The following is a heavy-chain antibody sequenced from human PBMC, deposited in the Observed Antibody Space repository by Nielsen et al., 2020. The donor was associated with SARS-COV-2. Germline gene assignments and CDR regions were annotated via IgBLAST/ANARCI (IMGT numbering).Heavy chain of an antibody. Sequence: ASVKVSCKVSGYILTDLNIQWVRQAPGKGLEWMGWINAGNGNTKYSQKFQGRVTITRDTSASTAYMELSSLRSEDTAVYYCARGWALGYCSSTSCPQFDYWGQGTLVTVSS. J-gene: IGHJ4*02. CDR2: INAGNGNT. D-gene: IGHD2-2*01. CDR3: ARGWALGYCSSTSCPQFDY. CDR1: GYILTDLN. V-gene: IGHV1-3*01.